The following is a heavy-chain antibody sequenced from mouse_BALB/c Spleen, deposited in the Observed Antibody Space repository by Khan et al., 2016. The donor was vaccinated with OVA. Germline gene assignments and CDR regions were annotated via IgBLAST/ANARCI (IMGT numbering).Heavy chain of an antibody. CDR3: ARLAYYYDSEGFAY. J-gene: IGHJ3*01. D-gene: IGHD1-1*01. Sequence: EVELVESGGDLVKPEGSLKLSCAASGFTFSTYGMSWVRQTPDKRLEWVATISSGGSYTYYPDRVQGRFTISSDNAKNTLYLQMSSLKSEDTAMFYCARLAYYYDSEGFAYWGQGTLVTVSA. CDR1: GFTFSTYG. CDR2: ISSGGSYT. V-gene: IGHV5-6*01.